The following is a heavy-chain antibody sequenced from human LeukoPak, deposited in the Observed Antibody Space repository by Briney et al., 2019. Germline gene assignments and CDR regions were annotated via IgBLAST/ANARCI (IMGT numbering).Heavy chain of an antibody. J-gene: IGHJ5*02. V-gene: IGHV4-34*01. D-gene: IGHD3-10*01. CDR2: INHTGRT. CDR1: DGFLDGFY. CDR3: ARQGSCDGPSCHSGWFDP. Sequence: PSETLSLTCGVSDGFLDGFYWSWIRQSPGKGLEWIGEINHTGRTNYNPSLKSRVTISLHTSMKQFSLTLTSVTAADTAVYYCARQGSCDGPSCHSGWFDPWGQGTLAIVSS.